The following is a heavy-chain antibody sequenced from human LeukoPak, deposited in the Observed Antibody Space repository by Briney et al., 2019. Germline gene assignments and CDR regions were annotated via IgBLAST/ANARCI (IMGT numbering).Heavy chain of an antibody. CDR2: IYYSGST. CDR1: GYSISSGYY. J-gene: IGHJ4*02. D-gene: IGHD1-26*01. V-gene: IGHV4-38-2*02. CDR3: ARRSGSYLTTIDY. Sequence: PSETLSLTCTVSGYSISSGYYWGWIRQPPGKGLEWIGSIYYSGSTYYNPSLKSRVTISVDTSKNQFSLKLSSVTAADTAVYYCARRSGSYLTTIDYWGQGTLVTVSS.